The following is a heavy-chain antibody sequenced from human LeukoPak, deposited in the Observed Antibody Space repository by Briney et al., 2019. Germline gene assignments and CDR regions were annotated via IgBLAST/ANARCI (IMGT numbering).Heavy chain of an antibody. CDR3: AKGDIVVGGYDY. D-gene: IGHD2-15*01. V-gene: IGHV3-30*18. CDR2: ISYDGSNK. J-gene: IGHJ4*02. CDR1: GFTFSSYG. Sequence: PGRSLRLSCAASGFTFSSYGMHWVRQAPGKGLEWVAVISYDGSNKYYADSVKGRFTISRDNSKNTLYLQMNSLIAEDTAVYYCAKGDIVVGGYDYWGQGTLVTVSS.